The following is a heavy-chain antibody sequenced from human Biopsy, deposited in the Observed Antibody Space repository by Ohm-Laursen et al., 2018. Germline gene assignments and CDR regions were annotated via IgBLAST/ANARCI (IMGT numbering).Heavy chain of an antibody. CDR3: ARDETGSSVFGPYYYGMDV. CDR2: IIPLFNTA. CDR1: GGTFTNYA. D-gene: IGHD3-9*01. Sequence: VSSVKVSCKASGGTFTNYAISWVRQAPGQGLEWVGGIIPLFNTANYAQKFQGRVTITADKSTTTAYMELSSLIYEDTALYYCARDETGSSVFGPYYYGMDVWGQGTTVTVSS. V-gene: IGHV1-69*06. J-gene: IGHJ6*02.